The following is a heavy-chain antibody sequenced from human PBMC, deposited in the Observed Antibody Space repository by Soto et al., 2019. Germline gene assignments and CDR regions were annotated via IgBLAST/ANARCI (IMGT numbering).Heavy chain of an antibody. D-gene: IGHD6-19*01. V-gene: IGHV1-18*01. CDR3: ARETIAVAGEPRPELFDY. J-gene: IGHJ4*02. CDR1: GYTFTNYG. CDR2: ISAYNGNT. Sequence: ASVKVSCEASGYTFTNYGITWVRQAPGQGLEWMGGISAYNGNTNYAQILQGRVTISTDTSTSTAYMELRSLRSDDTAVYYCARETIAVAGEPRPELFDYWGQGTLVTVSS.